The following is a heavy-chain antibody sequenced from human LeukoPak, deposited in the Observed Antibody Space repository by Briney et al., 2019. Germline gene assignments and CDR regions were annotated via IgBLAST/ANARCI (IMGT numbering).Heavy chain of an antibody. CDR1: GFTFSSYG. Sequence: GRSLRLSCAASGFTFSSYGMHWVRQAPGKGLEWVAVISYDGSNKYYADSVKGRFTISRDNSKNTLYLHMNSLRAEDTAVYYCARDPWYGDSGAFDIWGQGTMVTVSS. CDR3: ARDPWYGDSGAFDI. V-gene: IGHV3-30*03. CDR2: ISYDGSNK. J-gene: IGHJ3*02. D-gene: IGHD4-17*01.